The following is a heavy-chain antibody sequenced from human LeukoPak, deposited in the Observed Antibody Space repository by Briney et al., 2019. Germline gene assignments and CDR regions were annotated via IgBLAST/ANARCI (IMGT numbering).Heavy chain of an antibody. D-gene: IGHD2-8*01. J-gene: IGHJ4*02. Sequence: PGGSLRLSCAASGFTFSSYSMNWVRQAPGKGLEWVAFIRYDGSNKYYADSVKGRFTISRDNSKHTLYLQMNSLRAEDTAVYYCAKDQELMVYAISQPIDYSGQGTLVTVSS. CDR2: IRYDGSNK. CDR1: GFTFSSYS. V-gene: IGHV3-30*02. CDR3: AKDQELMVYAISQPIDY.